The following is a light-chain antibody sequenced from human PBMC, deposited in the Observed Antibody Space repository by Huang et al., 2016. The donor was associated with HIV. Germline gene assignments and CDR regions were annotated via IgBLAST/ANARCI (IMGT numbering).Light chain of an antibody. CDR3: LQHDNFPS. J-gene: IGKJ3*01. CDR1: QDIEDV. Sequence: DTTLTQSPAFMSATSGDKVNIFCKASQDIEDVMNWNQQKAGEAAIFIIQEATTLVPGISPRISGGGYGTDFTLTISNIESEDAAYYCCLQHDNFPSFGPGTKVDIK. V-gene: IGKV5-2*01. CDR2: EAT.